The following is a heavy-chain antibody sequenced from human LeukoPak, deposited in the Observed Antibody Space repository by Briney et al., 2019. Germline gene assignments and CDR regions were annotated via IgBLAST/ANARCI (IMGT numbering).Heavy chain of an antibody. D-gene: IGHD3-22*01. Sequence: SETLSLTCAVYGASFSGYYWSWIRQPPGKGLEWIGEINHSGSTNYNPSPKSRVTISVDTSKNQFSLKLSSVTAAYTAVYYCARQSRGYPPYYYHYYYMDVWGKGTTVTISS. CDR1: GASFSGYY. J-gene: IGHJ6*03. CDR3: ARQSRGYPPYYYHYYYMDV. CDR2: INHSGST. V-gene: IGHV4-34*01.